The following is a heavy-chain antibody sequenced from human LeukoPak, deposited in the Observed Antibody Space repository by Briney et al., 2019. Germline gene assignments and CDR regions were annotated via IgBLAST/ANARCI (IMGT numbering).Heavy chain of an antibody. Sequence: SQTLSLTCTVSGGSISSGANYWSWIRQPPGKGLEWIGYIYYSGSTNYNPSLKSRVTISVDTSKNQFSLKLSSVTAADTAVYYCARDNSGNSPYYYYGMDVWGQGTTVTVSS. CDR1: GGSISSGANY. V-gene: IGHV4-61*08. J-gene: IGHJ6*02. D-gene: IGHD4-23*01. CDR2: IYYSGST. CDR3: ARDNSGNSPYYYYGMDV.